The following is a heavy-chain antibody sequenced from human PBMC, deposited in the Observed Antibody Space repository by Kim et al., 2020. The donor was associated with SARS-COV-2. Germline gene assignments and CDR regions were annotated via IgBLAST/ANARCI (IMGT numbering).Heavy chain of an antibody. J-gene: IGHJ4*02. CDR3: ASGDGGYEWLRVLPFDY. D-gene: IGHD5-12*01. CDR2: IIPIFGTA. V-gene: IGHV1-69*13. Sequence: SVKVSCKASGGTFSSYAISWVRQAPGQGLEWMGGIIPIFGTANYAQKFQGRVTITADESTSTAYMELSSLRSEDTAVYYCASGDGGYEWLRVLPFDYWGQGTLVTVSS. CDR1: GGTFSSYA.